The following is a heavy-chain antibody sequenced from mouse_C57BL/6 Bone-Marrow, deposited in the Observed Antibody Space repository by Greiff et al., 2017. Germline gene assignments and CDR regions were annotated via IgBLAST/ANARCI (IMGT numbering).Heavy chain of an antibody. Sequence: EVQLKESGPELVKPGASVKIPCKASGYTFTDYNMDWVKQSHGKSLEWIGDINPNNGGTIYNQKFKGKATLTVDKSSSTAYMELRSLTSEATAVYYCARDYGSLYWYFDVWGTGTTVTVSS. J-gene: IGHJ1*03. D-gene: IGHD1-1*01. V-gene: IGHV1-18*01. CDR1: GYTFTDYN. CDR2: INPNNGGT. CDR3: ARDYGSLYWYFDV.